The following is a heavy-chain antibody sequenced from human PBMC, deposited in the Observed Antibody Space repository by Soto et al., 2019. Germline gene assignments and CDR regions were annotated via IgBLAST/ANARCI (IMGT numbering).Heavy chain of an antibody. CDR1: GYTFTGYY. CDR2: INPNSGGT. V-gene: IGHV1-2*04. J-gene: IGHJ3*02. CDR3: ASEIVVVPAALGSTRLYAFDI. Sequence: ASVKVSCKASGYTFTGYYMHWVRQAPGQGLEWMGWINPNSGGTNYAQKFQGWVTMTRDTSISTAYMELSRLRSDDTAVYYCASEIVVVPAALGSTRLYAFDIWGQGTMVXVSS. D-gene: IGHD2-2*01.